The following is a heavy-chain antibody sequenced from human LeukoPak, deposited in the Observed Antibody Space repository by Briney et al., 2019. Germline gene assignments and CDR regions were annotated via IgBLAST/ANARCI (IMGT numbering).Heavy chain of an antibody. J-gene: IGHJ4*02. V-gene: IGHV3-13*01. CDR3: ARGRAGAGHFDY. D-gene: IGHD1-26*01. Sequence: GGSLRLSCAASGFTFSSYDMHWVRQATGKGLEWVSAIGTVGDTYYPGSVTGRFTISRENAKNSLYLQMNSLRAGDTAVYYCARGRAGAGHFDYWGQGTLVTVSS. CDR1: GFTFSSYD. CDR2: IGTVGDT.